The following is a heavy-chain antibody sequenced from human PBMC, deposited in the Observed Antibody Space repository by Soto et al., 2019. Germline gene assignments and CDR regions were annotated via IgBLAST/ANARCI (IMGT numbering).Heavy chain of an antibody. CDR1: GGSIGSYY. CDR3: ARTTYYYYYGMDV. CDR2: IYYSGST. J-gene: IGHJ6*02. V-gene: IGHV4-59*01. D-gene: IGHD1-26*01. Sequence: SETLSLTCTVSGGSIGSYYRSWIRQPPGKGLEWIGYIYYSGSTNYNPSLKSRVTISVDTSKNQFSLKLSSVTAADTAVYYCARTTYYYYYGMDVWGQGTTVTVSS.